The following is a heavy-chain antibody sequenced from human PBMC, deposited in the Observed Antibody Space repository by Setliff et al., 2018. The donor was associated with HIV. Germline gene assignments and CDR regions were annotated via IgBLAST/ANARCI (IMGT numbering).Heavy chain of an antibody. CDR1: GFSISSGFF. V-gene: IGHV4-38-2*01. D-gene: IGHD6-19*01. Sequence: PSETLSLTCAVSGFSISSGFFWGWVRQPPGKGLEWIGSIYQSGTTYYSPSLKSRVTISIDTSKNQFSLTLSSVTAADTAVYYCARARSDWYNVRPYYFDLWGQGTPVTAPQ. CDR2: IYQSGTT. CDR3: ARARSDWYNVRPYYFDL. J-gene: IGHJ4*02.